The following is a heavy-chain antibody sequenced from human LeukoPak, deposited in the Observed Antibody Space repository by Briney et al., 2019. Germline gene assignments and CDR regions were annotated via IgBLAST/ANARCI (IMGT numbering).Heavy chain of an antibody. CDR2: ISYDGSNK. J-gene: IGHJ3*02. V-gene: IGHV3-30-3*01. CDR1: GFTFSSYA. D-gene: IGHD3-10*01. CDR3: ARDDGDDAFDI. Sequence: GRSLRLSCAASGFTFSSYAMHWVRQAPGKGLEWVAVISYDGSNKYYADSVKGRFTISRDNSKNTLYLQMNSLRAEDTAVYYCARDDGDDAFDIWGQGTMVTVSS.